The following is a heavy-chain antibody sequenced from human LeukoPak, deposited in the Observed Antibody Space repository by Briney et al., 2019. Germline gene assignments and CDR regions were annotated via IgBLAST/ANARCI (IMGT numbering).Heavy chain of an antibody. CDR3: ARALDDSSGYYPFDY. D-gene: IGHD3-22*01. V-gene: IGHV3-74*01. CDR2: INSDGSST. Sequence: PGGSLRLSCAASGFTFSSYWMHWVRQAPGKGLVWVSRINSDGSSTSYADSVKGRFTISRDNAKNTLCLQMNSLRAEDTAVYYCARALDDSSGYYPFDYWGQGTLVTVSS. J-gene: IGHJ4*02. CDR1: GFTFSSYW.